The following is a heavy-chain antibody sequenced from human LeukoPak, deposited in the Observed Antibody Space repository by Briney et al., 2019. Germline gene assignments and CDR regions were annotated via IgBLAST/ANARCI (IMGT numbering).Heavy chain of an antibody. CDR1: GGSISSYY. D-gene: IGHD3-22*01. Sequence: SETLSLTCTVSGGSISSYYWSWIRQPAGKGLGWIGRIYTSGSTNYNPSLKSRATMSVDTSKNQFSLKLSSVTAADTAVYYCARDCYDSSGYYSNDAFDIWGQGTMVTVSS. CDR3: ARDCYDSSGYYSNDAFDI. CDR2: IYTSGST. J-gene: IGHJ3*02. V-gene: IGHV4-4*07.